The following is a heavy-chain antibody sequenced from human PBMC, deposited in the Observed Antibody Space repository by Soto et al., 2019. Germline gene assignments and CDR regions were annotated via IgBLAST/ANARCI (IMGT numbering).Heavy chain of an antibody. J-gene: IGHJ6*02. CDR1: GYRFTTFA. D-gene: IGHD1-20*01. Sequence: QVHLAQSGTEVRKPGASVKISCKTSGYRFTTFAIQWVRRAPGQRLEWMGWINPANGNTKHPQQFQGRVNFAADTSAYTVFMELSSLRPDDTAVYYCAIEREITDDYSFYGMDVWGQGTTVAVSS. CDR3: AIEREITDDYSFYGMDV. V-gene: IGHV1-3*01. CDR2: INPANGNT.